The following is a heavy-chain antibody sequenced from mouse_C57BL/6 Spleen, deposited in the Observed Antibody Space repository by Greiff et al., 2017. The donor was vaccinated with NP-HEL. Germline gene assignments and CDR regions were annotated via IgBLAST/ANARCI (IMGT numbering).Heavy chain of an antibody. CDR2: IRSKSNNYAT. D-gene: IGHD3-3*01. Sequence: EVQVVESGGGLVQPKGSLKLSCAASGFSFNTYAMNWVRQAPGKGLEWVARIRSKSNNYATYYADSVKDRFTISRDDSESMLYLQMNNLKTEDTAMYYCGRQGTGTAYFDYWGQGTTLTVSS. J-gene: IGHJ2*01. CDR1: GFSFNTYA. V-gene: IGHV10-1*01. CDR3: GRQGTGTAYFDY.